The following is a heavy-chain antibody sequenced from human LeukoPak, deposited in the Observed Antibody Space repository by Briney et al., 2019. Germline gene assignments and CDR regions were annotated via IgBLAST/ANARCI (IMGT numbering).Heavy chain of an antibody. D-gene: IGHD6-25*01. CDR1: GFTFRSYA. V-gene: IGHV3-33*06. CDR2: IWYDGSNK. CDR3: AKSTDRRLGPFDY. Sequence: GGSLRLPCAASGFTFRSYAMHWVRQAPGKGLEWVAVIWYDGSNKYYADSVKGRFTISRDNSKNTLYLQMNSLRAEDTAVYYCAKSTDRRLGPFDYWGQGTLVTVSS. J-gene: IGHJ4*02.